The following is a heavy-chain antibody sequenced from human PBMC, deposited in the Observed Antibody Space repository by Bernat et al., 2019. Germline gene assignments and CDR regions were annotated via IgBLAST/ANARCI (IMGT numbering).Heavy chain of an antibody. J-gene: IGHJ4*02. D-gene: IGHD7-27*01. V-gene: IGHV4-31*03. CDR3: AREANWGYLLDY. CDR1: GGSISSGGYY. CDR2: IYYSGST. Sequence: QVQLQESGPGLVKPSQTLSLTCTVSGGSISSGGYYWSWIRQHPGKGLEWIGYIYYSGSTYYNPSLKSRVTISVDTTKNQFSLKLSSVTAADTDVYYCAREANWGYLLDYWGQGTLVTVSS.